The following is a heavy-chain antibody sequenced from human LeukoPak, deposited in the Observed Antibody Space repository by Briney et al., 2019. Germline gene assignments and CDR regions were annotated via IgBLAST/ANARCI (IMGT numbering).Heavy chain of an antibody. Sequence: SVKVSCMASGGTFSSYAISWVRQAPGQGLEWMGGIIPIFGTANYAQKFQGRVTITTDESTSTAYMELSSLRSEDTAVYYCARLAGTTHYYYMDVWGKGTTVTVSS. CDR2: IIPIFGTA. D-gene: IGHD1-7*01. CDR3: ARLAGTTHYYYMDV. V-gene: IGHV1-69*05. CDR1: GGTFSSYA. J-gene: IGHJ6*03.